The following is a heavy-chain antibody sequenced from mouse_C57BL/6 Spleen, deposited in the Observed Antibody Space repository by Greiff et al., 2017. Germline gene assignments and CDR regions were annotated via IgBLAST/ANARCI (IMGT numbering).Heavy chain of an antibody. CDR2: FHPYNDDT. Sequence: QVQLKESGAELVKPGASVKMSCKASGYTFTTYPIEWMKQNHGKSLEWIGNFHPYNDDTKYNEKFKGKATLTVEKSSSTVYLELSRLPSDDSAVYYCARSGYYGGYAMDYWGQGTSVTVSS. CDR3: ARSGYYGGYAMDY. CDR1: GYTFTTYP. J-gene: IGHJ4*01. D-gene: IGHD1-1*01. V-gene: IGHV1-47*01.